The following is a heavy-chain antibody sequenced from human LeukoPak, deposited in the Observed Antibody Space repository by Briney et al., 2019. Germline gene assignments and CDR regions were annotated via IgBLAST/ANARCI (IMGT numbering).Heavy chain of an antibody. CDR1: GYTFTSYA. Sequence: ASVKVSCKASGYTFTSYAMRWVRQAPGQRLELMGWINAGNGNTKYSQKFQGRVTITRDTSASTAYMELSSLRSEDTAVYYCARDLANFWSGYQDYWGQGTLVTVSS. D-gene: IGHD3-3*01. V-gene: IGHV1-3*01. CDR2: INAGNGNT. J-gene: IGHJ4*02. CDR3: ARDLANFWSGYQDY.